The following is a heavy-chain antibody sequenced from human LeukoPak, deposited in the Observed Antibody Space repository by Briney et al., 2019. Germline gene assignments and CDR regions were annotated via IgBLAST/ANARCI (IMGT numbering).Heavy chain of an antibody. V-gene: IGHV4-4*02. Sequence: PSGTLSLTCAVSGGSISSSNWWSWVRQPPGKGLEWIGEIYHSGSTNYNPSLKSRVTISVDKSKNQFSLKLSSVTAADTAVYYCARERWLQLSWYFDLWGRGTLVTVSS. D-gene: IGHD5-24*01. CDR2: IYHSGST. CDR3: ARERWLQLSWYFDL. J-gene: IGHJ2*01. CDR1: GGSISSSNW.